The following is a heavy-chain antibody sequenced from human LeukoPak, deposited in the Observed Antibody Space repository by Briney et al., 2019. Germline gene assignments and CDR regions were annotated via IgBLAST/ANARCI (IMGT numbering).Heavy chain of an antibody. Sequence: GGSPRLSCAASGFTFSSYAMSWVRQAPGKGLEWVSAISGSGGSTYYADSVKGRFTISRDNSKNTLYLQMNSLRAEDTAVYYCAKDILYYDSSGYSSEWGQGTLVTVSS. CDR1: GFTFSSYA. V-gene: IGHV3-23*01. J-gene: IGHJ4*02. CDR2: ISGSGGST. D-gene: IGHD3-22*01. CDR3: AKDILYYDSSGYSSE.